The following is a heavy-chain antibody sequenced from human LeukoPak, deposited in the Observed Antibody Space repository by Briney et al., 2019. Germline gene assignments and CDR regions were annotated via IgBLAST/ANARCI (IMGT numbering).Heavy chain of an antibody. CDR1: GFRFNRDW. CDR3: ARQDSSGWLDP. V-gene: IGHV5-51*01. Sequence: GESLKISCKASGFRFNRDWIGWVRQMPGKGLEWMGIIYPGDSDTRYSPSFQGQVTISADKSITTAYLQWSSLKASDTAMYYCARQDSSGWLDPWGQGTLVTVSS. J-gene: IGHJ5*02. CDR2: IYPGDSDT. D-gene: IGHD6-19*01.